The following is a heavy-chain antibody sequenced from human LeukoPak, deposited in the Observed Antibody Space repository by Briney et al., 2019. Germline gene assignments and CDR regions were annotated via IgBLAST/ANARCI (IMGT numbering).Heavy chain of an antibody. CDR1: GGSISNGSYY. CDR3: ARSAAGIGLVWFDP. V-gene: IGHV4-61*02. D-gene: IGHD6-13*01. Sequence: SETLSLTCTVSGGSISNGSYYWSWIRQPAGKGLEWIGRIYTSGSTNYNPSLKSRVTISVDTSKNQFSLKLSSVTAADTAVYYCARSAAGIGLVWFDPWGQGTLVTVSS. CDR2: IYTSGST. J-gene: IGHJ5*02.